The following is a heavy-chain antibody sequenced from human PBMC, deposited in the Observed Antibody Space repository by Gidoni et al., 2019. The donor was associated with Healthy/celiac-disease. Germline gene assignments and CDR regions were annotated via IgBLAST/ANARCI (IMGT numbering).Heavy chain of an antibody. V-gene: IGHV5-51*01. J-gene: IGHJ4*02. CDR2: IYPGDSVT. CDR1: GYSFTSYW. Sequence: ELPLVESAAEVNKPGESLKISCKGSGYSFTSYWIGWVRQMPGKGLEWMGIIYPGDSVTRSSPSFQGQVTISADKSISTAYLQWSSLKASDTAIYYCARQSCNWNDANFNYWGQGTLVTVSS. D-gene: IGHD1-20*01. CDR3: ARQSCNWNDANFNY.